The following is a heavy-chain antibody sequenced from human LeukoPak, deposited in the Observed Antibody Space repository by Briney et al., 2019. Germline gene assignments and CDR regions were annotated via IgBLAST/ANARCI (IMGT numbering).Heavy chain of an antibody. D-gene: IGHD6-13*01. CDR2: IYYSGST. Sequence: SETPSLTCTVSGGSISSYYWSWIRQPPGKGLEWIGYIYYSGSTNYNPSLKSRVTISVDTSKNQFSLKLSSVTAADTAVYYCASSMYSSSWYWYWGQGTLVTVSS. V-gene: IGHV4-59*08. CDR1: GGSISSYY. CDR3: ASSMYSSSWYWY. J-gene: IGHJ4*02.